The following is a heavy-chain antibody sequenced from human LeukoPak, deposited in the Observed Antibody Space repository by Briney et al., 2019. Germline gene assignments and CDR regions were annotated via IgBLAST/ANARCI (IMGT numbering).Heavy chain of an antibody. V-gene: IGHV4-59*08. CDR3: ARQTEMASNNWFDP. Sequence: PSETLSLTCTVSGGSISSYYWSWIRQPPGKGLEWIGYIYYSGSTNYNPSLKSRVTISVDTSKNQFSLKLSSVTAADTAVYYCARQTEMASNNWFDPWGQGTLVTVSS. CDR2: IYYSGST. D-gene: IGHD1-14*01. J-gene: IGHJ5*02. CDR1: GGSISSYY.